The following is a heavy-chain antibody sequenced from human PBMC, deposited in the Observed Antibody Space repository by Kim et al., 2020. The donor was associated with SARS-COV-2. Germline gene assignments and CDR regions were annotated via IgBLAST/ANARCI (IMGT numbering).Heavy chain of an antibody. CDR3: VRGHDFWGGRASGSNYCGLGV. CDR1: GFNFNTYT. D-gene: IGHD3-3*01. CDR2: ISSKSNYI. Sequence: GGSLRLSCAASGFNFNTYTMNWVRQAPGKGLEWVSSISSKSNYIFYTDSVKGRFTISRDNAKNSLYLQMNSLVVEDTAVYYCVRGHDFWGGRASGSNYCGLGVWGQGTTVTVSS. V-gene: IGHV3-21*01. J-gene: IGHJ6*02.